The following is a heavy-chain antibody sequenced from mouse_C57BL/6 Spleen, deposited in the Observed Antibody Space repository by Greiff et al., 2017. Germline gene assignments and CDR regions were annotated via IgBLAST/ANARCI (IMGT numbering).Heavy chain of an antibody. V-gene: IGHV1-81*01. CDR2: IYPRSGNT. Sequence: VQLQQSGAELARPGASVKLSCKASGYTFTSYGISWVKQRTGQGLEGIGEIYPRSGNTYYNEKFKGKATLTADKSSSTAYMELRSLTSEDSAVYFCARQGYYDGYYVKAMNYWGQGTSVTVSS. CDR1: GYTFTSYG. J-gene: IGHJ4*01. D-gene: IGHD2-3*01. CDR3: ARQGYYDGYYVKAMNY.